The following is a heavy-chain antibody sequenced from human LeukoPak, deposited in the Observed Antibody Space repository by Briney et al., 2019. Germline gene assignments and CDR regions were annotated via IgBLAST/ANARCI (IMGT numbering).Heavy chain of an antibody. CDR1: GYSFTNFG. CDR2: IYPGDSDT. V-gene: IGHV5-51*01. D-gene: IGHD4-11*01. Sequence: GESLKFSGQASGYSFTNFGIGWVRQMPGEGLEWMGLIYPGDSDTRYSPSFQGQDTISADKSISTAYLQWGGLKASDTAMYYCARLDAAATVIVALFWYFDYWGQGTLVTVSS. CDR3: ARLDAAATVIVALFWYFDY. J-gene: IGHJ4*02.